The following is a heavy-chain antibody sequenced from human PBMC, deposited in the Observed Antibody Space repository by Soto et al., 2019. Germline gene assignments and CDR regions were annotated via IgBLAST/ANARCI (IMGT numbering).Heavy chain of an antibody. D-gene: IGHD4-4*01. CDR3: VRSYSNYRFDY. Sequence: PGESLKISCKGSGYSFTSYWIGWVRQMPGKGLEWMGIIYPGDSNTKYNPSFQGQVTISADKSISTAYLQWSSLKASDTAMFYCVRSYSNYRFDYWGQGTLVTVSS. CDR2: IYPGDSNT. J-gene: IGHJ4*02. CDR1: GYSFTSYW. V-gene: IGHV5-51*01.